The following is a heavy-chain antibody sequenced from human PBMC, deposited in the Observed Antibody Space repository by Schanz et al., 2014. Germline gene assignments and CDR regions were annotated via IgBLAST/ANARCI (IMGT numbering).Heavy chain of an antibody. D-gene: IGHD6-13*01. V-gene: IGHV3-23*04. CDR2: INTSGGSR. Sequence: EVQLVESGGGLVQPGGSLRLSCAASGFSFSTHAMSWVRQAPGQGLEWVSGINTSGGSRYYAESVKGRFTISRDNSKNLVVLQMNSLRVDDTALYYCTKEDATALWYFEHWGQGTLVTVSS. J-gene: IGHJ4*02. CDR3: TKEDATALWYFEH. CDR1: GFSFSTHA.